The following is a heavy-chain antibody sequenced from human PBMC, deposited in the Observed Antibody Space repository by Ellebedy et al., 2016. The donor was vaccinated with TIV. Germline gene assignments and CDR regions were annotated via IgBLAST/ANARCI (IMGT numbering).Heavy chain of an antibody. CDR1: AFSFRSYW. D-gene: IGHD4-17*01. V-gene: IGHV3-7*01. CDR3: ASDGSYGDHLSTAHAFVF. Sequence: GESLKISCAASAFSFRSYWMSWVRQAPGKGLEWVANINQGGSEKYYVDSVKGRLTISRDNAKNSLYLQMNSVRAEDTAVYYCASDGSYGDHLSTAHAFVFWGQGTTVTVSS. J-gene: IGHJ3*01. CDR2: INQGGSEK.